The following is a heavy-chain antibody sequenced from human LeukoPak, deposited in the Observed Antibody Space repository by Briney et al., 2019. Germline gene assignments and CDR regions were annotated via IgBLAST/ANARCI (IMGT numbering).Heavy chain of an antibody. J-gene: IGHJ6*03. CDR1: GFTLSRYS. CDR3: AKVRSSRYYYYYMDV. Sequence: GGSLRLSCAASGFTLSRYSMHWVRQAPGKGLEWVAVISYDGSYKYHADSVKGRFTISRDNSKNTLYLQMNSLRAEDTAVYFCAKVRSSRYYYYYMDVWGKGTTVTVSS. CDR2: ISYDGSYK. V-gene: IGHV3-30*18. D-gene: IGHD2-2*01.